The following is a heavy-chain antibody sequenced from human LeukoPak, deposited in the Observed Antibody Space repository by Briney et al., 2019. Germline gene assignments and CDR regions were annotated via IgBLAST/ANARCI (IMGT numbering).Heavy chain of an antibody. J-gene: IGHJ4*02. CDR3: AQSSGYCSGGRCFDY. CDR1: GFSLSTSGVG. CDR2: IYWDDDK. Sequence: SGPTLVNPTQTLTLTCTFSGFSLSTSGVGVGWIRQPPGKALEWLALIYWDDDKRYSPSLKSSLTITKDTSKNQVVRTMTNMDPVDTATYYCAQSSGYCSGGRCFDYWGQGTLVTVSS. D-gene: IGHD2-15*01. V-gene: IGHV2-5*02.